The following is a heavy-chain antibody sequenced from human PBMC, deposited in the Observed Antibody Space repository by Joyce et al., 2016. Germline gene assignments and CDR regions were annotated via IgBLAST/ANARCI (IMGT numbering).Heavy chain of an antibody. CDR1: GFSFSVYG. J-gene: IGHJ5*02. Sequence: VQLVESGGGVVRPGRSLRLSCAASGFSFSVYGMHWGRQAPGKGLEWVAVIWHDGSHQYYADSAKGRFTVSRDNAANTLYLQMNNLRAEDTAVYFCARAGDYDPFIFDPWGQGTLVTVSS. D-gene: IGHD4-17*01. CDR3: ARAGDYDPFIFDP. V-gene: IGHV3-33*01. CDR2: IWHDGSHQ.